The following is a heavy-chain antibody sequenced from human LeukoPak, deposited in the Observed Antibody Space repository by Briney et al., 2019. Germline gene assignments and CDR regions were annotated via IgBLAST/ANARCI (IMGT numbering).Heavy chain of an antibody. CDR1: GGSFSGYY. V-gene: IGHV4-34*01. J-gene: IGHJ6*03. CDR2: INHSGST. Sequence: SETLSLTCAVYGGSFSGYYWSWIRQPPGKGLEWIGEINHSGSTNYNPSLKSRVTISVDTSKNQFSLKLSSVTAADTAVYYCASPPPPLRRGGGYYYYMDVWGKGTTVTVSS. D-gene: IGHD3-16*01. CDR3: ASPPPPLRRGGGYYYYMDV.